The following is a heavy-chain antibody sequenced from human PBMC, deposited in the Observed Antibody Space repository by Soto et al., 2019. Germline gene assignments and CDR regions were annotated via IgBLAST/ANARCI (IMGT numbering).Heavy chain of an antibody. CDR3: XXXGAHCPNGVCLGHY. Sequence: QVHLVQSGADVRKPGASVQVSCKASGYIFRDYYLHWVRQAPGQGLEWMGWINPSSGATKFAQKFQGRVTMTRDTSITTGYRELSRLTSDDTALYXXXXXGAHCPNGVCLGHYWGQGTQLTVSS. CDR1: GYIFRDYY. D-gene: IGHD2-8*01. CDR2: INPSSGAT. V-gene: IGHV1-2*02. J-gene: IGHJ4*02.